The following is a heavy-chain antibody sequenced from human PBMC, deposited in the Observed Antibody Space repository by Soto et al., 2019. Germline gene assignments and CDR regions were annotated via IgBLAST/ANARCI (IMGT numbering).Heavy chain of an antibody. D-gene: IGHD6-6*01. CDR2: IIPLFRKT. J-gene: IGHJ6*01. V-gene: IGHV1-69*01. CDR3: ASARLSNGDPNIYFFYGLDV. Sequence: QVQLVQSGAEVKRPGSSVKVSCKASGDMFRNSAFTWVRQAPGQGLAWMGVIIPLFRKTNVAQNFQGRVTFTADESTSSLYMEASSVTSEDTAVYYGASARLSNGDPNIYFFYGLDVWGQGTTSTVSS. CDR1: GDMFRNSA.